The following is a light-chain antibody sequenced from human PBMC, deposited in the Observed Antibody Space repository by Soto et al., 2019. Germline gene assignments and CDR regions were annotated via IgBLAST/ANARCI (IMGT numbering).Light chain of an antibody. CDR2: LNSDGSH. CDR3: QTWAPGIVV. J-gene: IGLJ2*01. V-gene: IGLV4-69*01. Sequence: QAVVTQSPSASASLGASVNLTCTLSSGHSSYPIAWHQQQPEKGPRYLMKLNSDGSHSKGDGIPDRFSGSSSGAERYLTISSLQSEDEADYYCQTWAPGIVVFGGGTKVTVL. CDR1: SGHSSYP.